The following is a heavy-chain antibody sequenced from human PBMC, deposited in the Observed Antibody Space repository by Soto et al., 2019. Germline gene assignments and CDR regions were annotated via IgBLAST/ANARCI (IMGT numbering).Heavy chain of an antibody. J-gene: IGHJ6*02. CDR1: GFTFRSYG. V-gene: IGHV3-33*01. CDR3: ARVTYSSSAAPFRYYGMDV. Sequence: QVQLVESGGGVVQPGRSLRLSCAASGFTFRSYGMHWVRQAPGKWLEWVAVIWYDGGNKNYADSVKGRFTISRDNSKNTLYLQMKSRRAEDTAVYYCARVTYSSSAAPFRYYGMDVWGQGTTVSVSS. CDR2: IWYDGGNK. D-gene: IGHD6-6*01.